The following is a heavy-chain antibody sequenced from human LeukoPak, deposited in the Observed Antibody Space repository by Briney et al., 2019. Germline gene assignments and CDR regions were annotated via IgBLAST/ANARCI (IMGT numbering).Heavy chain of an antibody. CDR3: ARDVSDILTGYYNEPHFDY. CDR1: GGSISSYS. D-gene: IGHD3-9*01. J-gene: IGHJ4*02. Sequence: SETLSLTCTVSGGSISSYSWSWIRQPPGKGLEWIGSIYYSGSTNYNPSLKSRVTMSVDTSKNQFSLKMSSVIAADTAVYYCARDVSDILTGYYNEPHFDYWGQGTLVTVSS. V-gene: IGHV4-59*12. CDR2: IYYSGST.